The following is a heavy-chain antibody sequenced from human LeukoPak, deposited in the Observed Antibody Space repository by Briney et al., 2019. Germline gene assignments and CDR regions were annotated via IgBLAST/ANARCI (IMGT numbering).Heavy chain of an antibody. CDR3: ARDEGYSGYDGFDY. CDR1: GYTFTSYG. J-gene: IGHJ4*02. D-gene: IGHD5-12*01. Sequence: WASVKVSCKASGYTFTSYGISWVRQAPGQGLEWMGWISAYNGNTNYAQKLQGRVTMTTDTSTSTACMELRSLRSDDTAVYYCARDEGYSGYDGFDYWGQGTLVTVSS. CDR2: ISAYNGNT. V-gene: IGHV1-18*01.